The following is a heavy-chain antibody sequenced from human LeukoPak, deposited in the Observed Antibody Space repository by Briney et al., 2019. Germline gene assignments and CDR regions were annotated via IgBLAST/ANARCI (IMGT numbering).Heavy chain of an antibody. D-gene: IGHD3-3*01. CDR1: GGSISSSSYY. Sequence: EPSETLSLTCTVSGGSISSSSYYWGWIRQPPGEGLEWIGSIYYSGSTYYNPSLKSRVTISVDTSKNQFSLKLSSVTAADTAVYYCATYDFWSGYYKWFDYWGQGTLVTVSS. CDR3: ATYDFWSGYYKWFDY. J-gene: IGHJ4*02. V-gene: IGHV4-39*01. CDR2: IYYSGST.